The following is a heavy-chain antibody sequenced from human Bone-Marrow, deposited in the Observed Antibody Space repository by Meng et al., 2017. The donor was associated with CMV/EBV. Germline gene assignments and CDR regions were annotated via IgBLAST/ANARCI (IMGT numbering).Heavy chain of an antibody. J-gene: IGHJ4*02. CDR3: ARSTSRWRQVFDY. Sequence: ASVKVSCKASGYTFTSYDINWVRQATGQGLEWMGWMNPNSGNTGYAQKFQGRVTITTDESTSTAYMELSSLRSEDTAVYYCARSTSRWRQVFDYWGQGTMVTVSS. V-gene: IGHV1-8*03. CDR2: MNPNSGNT. D-gene: IGHD5-24*01. CDR1: GYTFTSYD.